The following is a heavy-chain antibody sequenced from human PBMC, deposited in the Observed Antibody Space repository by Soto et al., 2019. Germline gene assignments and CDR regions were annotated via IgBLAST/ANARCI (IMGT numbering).Heavy chain of an antibody. CDR1: GGTFNSYA. CDR3: ARGIVTGSEYNHYYYGTDV. CDR2: IIPIFGTT. Sequence: SVKVSCKASGGTFNSYAIDWVRQAPGQGLEWMGGIIPIFGTTNYPQKLQGRVKLTADESTRTAYMELSTLRSEDTAVYYCARGIVTGSEYNHYYYGTDVWG. V-gene: IGHV1-69*13. D-gene: IGHD1-1*01. J-gene: IGHJ6*02.